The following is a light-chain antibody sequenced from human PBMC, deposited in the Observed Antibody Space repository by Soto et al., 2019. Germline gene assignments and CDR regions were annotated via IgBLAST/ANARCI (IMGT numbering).Light chain of an antibody. J-gene: IGKJ1*01. CDR2: WAS. Sequence: DIVMTQSPDSLAVSPGERATINCKSSQSVLYSSDNKNYLAWYQQKPGQPPKLLIYWASNRDAGVPGRFSGSGSGTDFTLTISSLQAEDVAVYYCQQYYETPQTFGQGTKVEIK. V-gene: IGKV4-1*01. CDR1: QSVLYSSDNKNY. CDR3: QQYYETPQT.